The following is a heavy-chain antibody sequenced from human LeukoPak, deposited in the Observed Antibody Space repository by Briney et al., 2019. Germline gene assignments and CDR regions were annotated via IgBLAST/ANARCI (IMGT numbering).Heavy chain of an antibody. CDR2: INHSGST. J-gene: IGHJ4*02. D-gene: IGHD3-10*02. CDR3: ANMFTGNFDY. CDR1: GGSFSGHY. V-gene: IGHV4-34*01. Sequence: PSETLSLTCAVSGGSFSGHYWSWVRQPPGKGLEWIGEINHSGSTNYNPSLKSRVTISVDTYKDQFSLKLSSVTAADTAVYYCANMFTGNFDYWGQGTLVTVSS.